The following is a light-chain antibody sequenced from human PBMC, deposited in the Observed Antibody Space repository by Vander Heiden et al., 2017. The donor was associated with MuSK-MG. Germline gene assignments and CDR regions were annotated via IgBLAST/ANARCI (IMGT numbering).Light chain of an antibody. CDR3: QSYDSLLSGSL. J-gene: IGLJ2*01. CDR2: ANV. V-gene: IGLV1-40*01. Sequence: QSVLTQPPSVSGAPGQRVTISYTGSSSNIGAGYDVHWYQQLPGTAPKLLIYANVNRPSGVPDRFSGSKSDTSASLAITGLQTEDEADYYCQSYDSLLSGSLFGGGTKLTV. CDR1: SSNIGAGYD.